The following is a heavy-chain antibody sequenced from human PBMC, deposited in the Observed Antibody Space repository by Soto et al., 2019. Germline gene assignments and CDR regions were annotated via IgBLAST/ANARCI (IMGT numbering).Heavy chain of an antibody. CDR3: APWRTYSGSYCFDY. CDR1: GGTFKTYT. CDR2: IIPMYDSA. J-gene: IGHJ4*02. Sequence: QVQLVQSGAELKKPGSSVNVSCAASGGTFKTYTINWVRQAPGQGLEWIGQIIPMYDSANYAQRFQGRVTISADKSTNIAYMELSGLWSEEADLYYCAPWRTYSGSYCFDYWGQGTLISVSS. V-gene: IGHV1-69*06. D-gene: IGHD1-26*01.